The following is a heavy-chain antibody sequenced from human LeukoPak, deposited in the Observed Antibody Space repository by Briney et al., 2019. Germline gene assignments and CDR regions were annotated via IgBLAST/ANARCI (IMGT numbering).Heavy chain of an antibody. Sequence: PSETLSLTCTVSGDSINNYYWSWIRQPPGKRLEWIGYIYHSGNTNYNPSLKSRVTFSLDTSKSQFALRLSSVTAADTAVYYCVGTYCGGGCYAMYAFDFWGQGTVVTVSS. CDR1: GDSINNYY. CDR3: VGTYCGGGCYAMYAFDF. CDR2: IYHSGNT. V-gene: IGHV4-59*08. D-gene: IGHD2-21*02. J-gene: IGHJ3*01.